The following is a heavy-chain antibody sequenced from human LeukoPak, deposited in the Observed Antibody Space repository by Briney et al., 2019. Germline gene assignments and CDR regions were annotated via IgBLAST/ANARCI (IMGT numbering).Heavy chain of an antibody. D-gene: IGHD3-3*01. CDR1: GFTFSSYW. Sequence: GRSLRLSCAASGFTFSSYWMSWVRQAPGKGLEWVANIKQDGSEKYYVDSVKGRFTISRDNAKNSLYLQMNSLRAEDTAVYYCAREPLYYDFWSGYSLYYGMDVWGQGTTVTVSS. CDR2: IKQDGSEK. CDR3: AREPLYYDFWSGYSLYYGMDV. J-gene: IGHJ6*02. V-gene: IGHV3-7*03.